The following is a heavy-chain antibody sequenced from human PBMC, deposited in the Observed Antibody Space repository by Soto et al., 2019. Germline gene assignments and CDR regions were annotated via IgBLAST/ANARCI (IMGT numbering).Heavy chain of an antibody. CDR1: VFTFSDYY. CDR2: ISSSSSYT. V-gene: IGHV3-11*06. Sequence: PGGSLRLSCAASVFTFSDYYMSWIRQAPGKGLEWVSYISSSSSYTNYADSVKGRFTISRDNAKNSLYLQMNSLRAEDTAVYYCARDPSNFYFDYWGQGTLVTVSS. D-gene: IGHD7-27*01. CDR3: ARDPSNFYFDY. J-gene: IGHJ4*02.